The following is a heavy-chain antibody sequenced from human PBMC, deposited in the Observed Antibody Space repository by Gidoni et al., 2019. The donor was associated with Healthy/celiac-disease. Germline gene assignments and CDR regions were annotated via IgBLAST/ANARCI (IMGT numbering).Heavy chain of an antibody. D-gene: IGHD3-22*01. CDR1: GGSIITSY. Sequence: QVQLQESGPGLVKPSETLSLTCTVSGGSIITSYWSWIRQPPGKGLEWIGYIYYSGSTNYNPSLKSPVTISVDTSKNQFSLKLSSVTAADTAVYYCARGYYYDSSYTPTVFDYWGQGTLVTVSS. V-gene: IGHV4-59*01. J-gene: IGHJ4*02. CDR3: ARGYYYDSSYTPTVFDY. CDR2: IYYSGST.